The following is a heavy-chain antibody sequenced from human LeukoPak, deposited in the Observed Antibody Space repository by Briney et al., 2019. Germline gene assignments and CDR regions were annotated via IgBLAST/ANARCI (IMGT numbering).Heavy chain of an antibody. CDR3: ARDRWVTTRTSYYYYYGMDV. CDR2: IYYSGST. D-gene: IGHD4-17*01. CDR1: GGSISSGDYY. J-gene: IGHJ6*02. V-gene: IGHV4-30-4*01. Sequence: SETLSLTCTVSGGSISSGDYYWSWIRQPPGKGLEWIGYIYYSGSTYYNPSLKSRVTISVDTSKNQFSLKLSSVTAADTAVYYCARDRWVTTRTSYYYYYGMDVWGQGTTVTVSS.